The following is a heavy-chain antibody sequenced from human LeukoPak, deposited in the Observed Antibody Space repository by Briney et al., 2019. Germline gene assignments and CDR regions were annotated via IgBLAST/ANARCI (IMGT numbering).Heavy chain of an antibody. D-gene: IGHD5-24*01. V-gene: IGHV1-69*05. CDR1: GGTFSSYA. Sequence: ASVKVSCKASGGTFSSYAISWARQAPGQGLEWMGGIIPIFGTANYAQKFQGRVTITTDESTSTAYMELSSLRSEDTAVYYCARGLRWLQLDYWGQGTLVTVSS. CDR3: ARGLRWLQLDY. CDR2: IIPIFGTA. J-gene: IGHJ4*02.